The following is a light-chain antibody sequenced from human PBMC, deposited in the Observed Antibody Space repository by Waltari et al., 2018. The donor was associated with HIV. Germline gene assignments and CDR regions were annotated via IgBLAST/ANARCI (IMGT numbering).Light chain of an antibody. Sequence: QSVLTQPPSVSAAPGQKVTISCSGSSSNIGNNYVSWYQQLPGTAPKLLMYDNNKRPSGIPDRFSGSKSGTSATLGITGLQTGDEADYYCGTWDSSLSLVFGGGTKLTVL. CDR1: SSNIGNNY. V-gene: IGLV1-51*01. CDR2: DNN. J-gene: IGLJ2*01. CDR3: GTWDSSLSLV.